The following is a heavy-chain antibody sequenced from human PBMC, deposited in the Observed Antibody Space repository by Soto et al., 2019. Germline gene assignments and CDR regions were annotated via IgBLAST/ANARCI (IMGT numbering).Heavy chain of an antibody. J-gene: IGHJ4*02. D-gene: IGHD6-19*01. CDR1: GYTFTNYA. V-gene: IGHV3-23*01. Sequence: DVQLPESGGGLVQPGESLRLSCVASGYTFTNYAMMWVRQAPGKGLEWVSSISGYSGTKFYADSVKGRFTLSRDTSRNTVYLQIDSLRVEDTAVYYCARDLRSASGWYAPGYWGQGTLVTVSS. CDR3: ARDLRSASGWYAPGY. CDR2: ISGYSGTK.